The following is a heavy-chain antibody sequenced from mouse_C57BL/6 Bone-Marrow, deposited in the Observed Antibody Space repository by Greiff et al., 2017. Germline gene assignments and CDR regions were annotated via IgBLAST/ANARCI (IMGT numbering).Heavy chain of an antibody. Sequence: QVQLQQSGPGLVQPSQSLSITCTVSGFSLTSYGVHWVRQSPGKGLEWLVVIWRGGSTDYNAAFMSRLSITKDNSTCQVFFKMNSLQADDTSIYYCANDGYYDYYAMDYWGQGTSVTVSS. CDR1: GFSLTSYG. CDR2: IWRGGST. V-gene: IGHV2-5*01. J-gene: IGHJ4*01. CDR3: ANDGYYDYYAMDY. D-gene: IGHD2-3*01.